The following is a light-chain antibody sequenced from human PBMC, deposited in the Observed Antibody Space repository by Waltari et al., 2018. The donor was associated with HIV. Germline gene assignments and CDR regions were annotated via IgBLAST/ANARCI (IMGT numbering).Light chain of an antibody. CDR3: SSYTSSSTLLDV. J-gene: IGLJ1*01. V-gene: IGLV2-14*01. CDR1: SSDVGGYNY. CDR2: EVS. Sequence: QSALTQPASVSGSPGQSITISCTGTSSDVGGYNYVSWYQQHPGKAPKLMIDEVSNRPSGGSNRFSGAKSGNTASLTISGLQAEDEADYYCSSYTSSSTLLDVFGTGTKVTVL.